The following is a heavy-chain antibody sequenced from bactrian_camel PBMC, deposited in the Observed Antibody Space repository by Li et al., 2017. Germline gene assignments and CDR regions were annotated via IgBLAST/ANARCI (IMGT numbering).Heavy chain of an antibody. D-gene: IGHD1*01. J-gene: IGHJ4*01. Sequence: HVQLVESGGGSVQAGGSLRLSCVTSEYTYDSYCMGWFRQAPGKEREWVASTDSADNAKYTGSVKGRFTISQASAANTLYLQMNDLKPEDTAMYYCAADRCYPGWSRSGDEFPYWGRGTQVTVS. V-gene: IGHV3S55*01. CDR1: EYTYDSYC. CDR2: TDSADNA. CDR3: AADRCYPGWSRSGDEFPY.